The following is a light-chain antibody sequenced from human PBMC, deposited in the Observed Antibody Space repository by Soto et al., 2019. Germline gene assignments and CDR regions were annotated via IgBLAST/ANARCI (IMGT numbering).Light chain of an antibody. J-gene: IGKJ1*01. CDR2: GAS. CDR3: QQYDKWPTWT. V-gene: IGKV3-15*01. Sequence: EIVLTQSPATQFVSPGDGAPHSFRSSQSVSRDLAWYQQKPGQAPRLLIYGASTRAPSIPARFSGSGSGTDFTLTISSLQSEDFAVYYCQQYDKWPTWTFGQGTQVDIK. CDR1: QSVSRD.